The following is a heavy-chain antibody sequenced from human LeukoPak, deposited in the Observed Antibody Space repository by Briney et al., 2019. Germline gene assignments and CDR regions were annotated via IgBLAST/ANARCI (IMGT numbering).Heavy chain of an antibody. CDR2: ISSSSSYI. V-gene: IGHV3-21*01. J-gene: IGHJ4*02. D-gene: IGHD2-15*01. Sequence: GGSLRLSCAASGFTFTSYSMNWIRQAPGKGLEWVSSISSSSSYIYYADSVRGRFTISRDNAKNSLYLQMNSLRAEDTAAYYCASDVVGAPLADYWGQGTLVTVSS. CDR1: GFTFTSYS. CDR3: ASDVVGAPLADY.